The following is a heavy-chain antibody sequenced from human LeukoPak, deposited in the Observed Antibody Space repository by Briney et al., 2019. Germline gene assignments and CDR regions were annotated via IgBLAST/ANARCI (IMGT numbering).Heavy chain of an antibody. CDR3: ARSRYSYHGMDV. V-gene: IGHV4-31*03. Sequence: SQTLSLTCTVSGGSISSGGYYWSWIRQHPGKGLECIGYIYYSGSTYYNPSLKSRVTISVDTSKNQFSLKLSSVTAADTAVYYCARSRYSYHGMDVWGQGTTVTVSS. J-gene: IGHJ6*02. CDR2: IYYSGST. D-gene: IGHD3-9*01. CDR1: GGSISSGGYY.